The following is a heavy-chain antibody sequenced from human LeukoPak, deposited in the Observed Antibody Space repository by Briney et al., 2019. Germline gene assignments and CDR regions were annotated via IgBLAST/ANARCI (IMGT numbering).Heavy chain of an antibody. J-gene: IGHJ4*02. CDR1: GYTFTSYA. Sequence: GASVKVSCKASGYTFTSYAMHWVRQAPGQRLEWMGWINAGNGNTKYSQKFQGRVTITADESTSTAYMELSSLRSEDTAVYYCARGYSSSWSETDYWGQGTLVTVSS. CDR2: INAGNGNT. D-gene: IGHD6-13*01. V-gene: IGHV1-3*01. CDR3: ARGYSSSWSETDY.